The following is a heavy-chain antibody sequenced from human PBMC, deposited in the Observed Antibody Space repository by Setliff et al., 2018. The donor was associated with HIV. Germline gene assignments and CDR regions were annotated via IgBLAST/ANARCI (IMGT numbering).Heavy chain of an antibody. J-gene: IGHJ4*02. Sequence: GGSLRLSCAASGFIVSSNYMNWVRQAPGKGLEWVSVIYSGGTIYYTYSVKGRFTISRDNAKNSLYLQMNSLRAEDMALYYCAKDISSSWGSDYLDYWGQGTLVTVSS. CDR1: GFIVSSNY. CDR2: IYSGGTI. V-gene: IGHV3-53*05. CDR3: AKDISSSWGSDYLDY. D-gene: IGHD7-27*01.